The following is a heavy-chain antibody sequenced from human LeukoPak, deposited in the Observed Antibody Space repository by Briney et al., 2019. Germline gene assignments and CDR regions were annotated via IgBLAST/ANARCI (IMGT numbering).Heavy chain of an antibody. CDR3: VTGGHYSGS. V-gene: IGHV3-7*01. CDR2: ITPDGSEK. Sequence: GGSLRLSCAASGITFSDHWTSWVRQAPGKGLEWVANITPDGSEKNYVDSVKGRFTISRDNAKNSLYLQMSSLRAEDSAVYYCVTGGHYSGSWGQGSLVTVSS. D-gene: IGHD3-22*01. J-gene: IGHJ5*02. CDR1: GITFSDHW.